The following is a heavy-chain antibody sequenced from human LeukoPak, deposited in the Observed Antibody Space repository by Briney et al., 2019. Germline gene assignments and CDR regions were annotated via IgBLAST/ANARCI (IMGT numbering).Heavy chain of an antibody. CDR3: ARGKMTYGDSDGSFIDEHVDY. V-gene: IGHV4-30-4*01. J-gene: IGHJ4*02. D-gene: IGHD3-22*01. CDR1: GGSISSGDYY. Sequence: SETLSLTCTVSGGSISSGDYYWSWVRQPPGKGLEWIGYIYHSGSTYYNPSLKSRVTMSVDTSKNQFSLKLSSVTAADTAVYHCARGKMTYGDSDGSFIDEHVDYWGRGTLVTVSS. CDR2: IYHSGST.